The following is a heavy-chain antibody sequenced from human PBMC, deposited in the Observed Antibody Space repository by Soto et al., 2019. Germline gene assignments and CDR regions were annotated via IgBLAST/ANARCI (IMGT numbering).Heavy chain of an antibody. J-gene: IGHJ4*02. CDR2: IYWDDDK. Sequence: QITLKESGPTLVKPTQTLTLTCTFSGFSLSTSGVGVGWIRQPPGKALEWLALIYWDDDKRYSSSLNSRLTTTKDTSKNQGVLTMTNMDPVDTATYYWAHSRPPRLLDYWGQGTLVTVSS. CDR3: AHSRPPRLLDY. CDR1: GFSLSTSGVG. V-gene: IGHV2-5*02. D-gene: IGHD6-6*01.